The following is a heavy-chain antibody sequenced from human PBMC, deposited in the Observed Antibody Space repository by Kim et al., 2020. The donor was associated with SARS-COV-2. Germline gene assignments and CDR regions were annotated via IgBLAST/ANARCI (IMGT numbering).Heavy chain of an antibody. V-gene: IGHV4-39*01. CDR1: GASINSDSHH. J-gene: IGHJ4*02. D-gene: IGHD1-20*01. CDR2: IHYNGST. Sequence: SETLSLTCAVSGASINSDSHHWGWIRQSPGKGMDWIASIHYNGSTSYNPSLRSRVTISLDTSNRQFSLEVTSVTAADTAVYYCAGLTVVGWPSNDFWGQGTQVTVFS. CDR3: AGLTVVGWPSNDF.